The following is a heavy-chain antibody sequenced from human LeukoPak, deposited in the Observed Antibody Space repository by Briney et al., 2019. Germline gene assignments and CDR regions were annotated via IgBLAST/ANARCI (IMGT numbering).Heavy chain of an antibody. Sequence: ASVKVSCKASGYTFTGYYMHWVRQAPGQGLEWMGWINPNSGGTNYAQKFQGWVTMIRDTSISTAYMELSRLRSDDTAVYYCARATSSDFWSGYYRSVHWFDPWGQGTLVTVSS. CDR2: INPNSGGT. D-gene: IGHD3-3*01. CDR1: GYTFTGYY. J-gene: IGHJ5*02. CDR3: ARATSSDFWSGYYRSVHWFDP. V-gene: IGHV1-2*04.